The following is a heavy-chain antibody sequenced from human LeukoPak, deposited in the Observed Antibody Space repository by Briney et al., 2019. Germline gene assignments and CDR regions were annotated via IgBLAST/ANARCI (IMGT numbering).Heavy chain of an antibody. CDR3: ARGGHYGGYFDY. CDR1: GGSTSSYY. CDR2: IHYSGNT. V-gene: IGHV4-59*01. Sequence: PSETLSLTCTVSGGSTSSYYWIWIRQPPGKGLEWIGYIHYSGNTKHNLSLQSRVTISVDTSKNQFSLKLSSVTAADTAVYYCARGGHYGGYFDYWGQGTLVTVSS. D-gene: IGHD4-23*01. J-gene: IGHJ4*02.